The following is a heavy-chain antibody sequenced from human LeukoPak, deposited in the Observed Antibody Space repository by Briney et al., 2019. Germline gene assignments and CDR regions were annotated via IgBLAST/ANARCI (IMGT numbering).Heavy chain of an antibody. J-gene: IGHJ4*02. CDR1: GGSISSYY. D-gene: IGHD2-8*01. V-gene: IGHV4-59*08. CDR2: IHYSGST. Sequence: SETLSLTCTVSGGSISSYYWSWIWQPPGKGLEWIGYIHYSGSTNYNPSLKSRVTISADTTKNQFSLKLTSVTAADTAVYYCARQAHCTSDLCYPFDYWGQGTLVTVSS. CDR3: ARQAHCTSDLCYPFDY.